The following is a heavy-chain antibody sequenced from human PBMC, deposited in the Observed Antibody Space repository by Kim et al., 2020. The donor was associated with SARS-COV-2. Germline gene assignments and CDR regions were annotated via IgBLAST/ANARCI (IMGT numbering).Heavy chain of an antibody. J-gene: IGHJ4*02. V-gene: IGHV3-33*01. CDR3: ARVNSGWYDSFDY. CDR1: GFTFSSYG. D-gene: IGHD6-19*01. CDR2: IWYDGSNK. Sequence: GGSLRLSCAASGFTFSSYGMHWVRQAPGKGLEWVAVIWYDGSNKYYADSVKGRFTISRDNSKNTLYLQMNSLRAEDTAVYYCARVNSGWYDSFDYWGQGTLVTVSS.